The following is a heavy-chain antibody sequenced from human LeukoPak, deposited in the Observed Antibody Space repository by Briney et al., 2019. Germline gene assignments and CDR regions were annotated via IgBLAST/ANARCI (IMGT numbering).Heavy chain of an antibody. D-gene: IGHD3-16*01. V-gene: IGHV3-66*01. CDR2: IYSGGST. J-gene: IGHJ4*02. CDR3: AREGVMKTKEVEGDY. Sequence: GGSLRLSCAASGFTVSSNYMSWVRQAPGKGLECVSVIYSGGSTYYADSVKGRFTISRDNSKNTLYLQMNSLRAEDTAVYYCAREGVMKTKEVEGDYWGQGTLVTVSS. CDR1: GFTVSSNY.